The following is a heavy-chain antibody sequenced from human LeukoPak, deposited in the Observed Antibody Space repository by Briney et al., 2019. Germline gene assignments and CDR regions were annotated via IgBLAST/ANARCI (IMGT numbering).Heavy chain of an antibody. J-gene: IGHJ4*02. V-gene: IGHV3-30*18. CDR3: AKGSPGAGFDY. CDR1: GFTFSSYG. CDR2: ISYDGSNK. Sequence: GGSLRLSCAASGFTFSSYGMHWVRQAPGKGLEWVAVISYDGSNKYYADSVKGRFTISRDNSKNTLYLQMNSLRAEDTAVYYCAKGSPGAGFDYWGQGTLVTVSS. D-gene: IGHD6-19*01.